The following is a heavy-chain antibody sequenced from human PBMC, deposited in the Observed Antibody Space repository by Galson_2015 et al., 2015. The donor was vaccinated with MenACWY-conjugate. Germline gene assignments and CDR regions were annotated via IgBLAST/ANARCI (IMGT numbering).Heavy chain of an antibody. Sequence: SGAEVKKPGESLKISCKGSGYSFTNYWIAWVRRMPGKGLEWVGLINPADSNIRYSPSFQGQVTISADESISTAHLQWSSLKASDTAMYYCARHPPGGRGMDVWGRGTTVTVSS. J-gene: IGHJ6*02. CDR2: INPADSNI. V-gene: IGHV5-51*01. D-gene: IGHD1-26*01. CDR1: GYSFTNYW. CDR3: ARHPPGGRGMDV.